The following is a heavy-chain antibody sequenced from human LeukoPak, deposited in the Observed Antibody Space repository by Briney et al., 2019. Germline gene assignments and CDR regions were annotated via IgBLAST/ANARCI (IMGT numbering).Heavy chain of an antibody. CDR1: GGSISSGGYY. D-gene: IGHD3-10*01. V-gene: IGHV4-31*03. J-gene: IGHJ5*02. CDR3: AREVVRGALDP. CDR2: IYYSGST. Sequence: SETLSLTCTVSGGSISSGGYYWSWIRQHPGKGLEWIGYIYYSGSTYYNPSLKSRVTISVDTSKNQFSLKLSSVTAADTAVYYCAREVVRGALDPWGQGTLVTVSS.